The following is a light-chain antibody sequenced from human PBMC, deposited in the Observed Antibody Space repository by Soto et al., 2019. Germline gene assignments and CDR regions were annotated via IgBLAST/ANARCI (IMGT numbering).Light chain of an antibody. Sequence: EIVLTQSPGTLSLSPGERATLSCRASQNVDSNYLAWYQQKPGQAPRIIIFGASGRATGIPDRFSGSGSGTDVTLTISRLEPEDFAVYYCQQYGSLSWTFGQGTKVDIK. V-gene: IGKV3-20*01. CDR2: GAS. J-gene: IGKJ1*01. CDR3: QQYGSLSWT. CDR1: QNVDSNY.